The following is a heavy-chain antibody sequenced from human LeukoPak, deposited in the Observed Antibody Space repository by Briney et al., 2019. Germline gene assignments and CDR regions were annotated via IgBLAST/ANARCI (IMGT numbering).Heavy chain of an antibody. CDR2: ISAYNGNT. J-gene: IGHJ4*02. Sequence: GASVKVSCKASGYTFTSYGISWVRQAPGQGLEWMGWISAYNGNTNYAQKLQGRVTITADKSTSTAYMELSSLRSEDTAVYYCAREPLVPTYGGPGDYWGQGTLVTVSS. V-gene: IGHV1-18*01. D-gene: IGHD4/OR15-4a*01. CDR1: GYTFTSYG. CDR3: AREPLVPTYGGPGDY.